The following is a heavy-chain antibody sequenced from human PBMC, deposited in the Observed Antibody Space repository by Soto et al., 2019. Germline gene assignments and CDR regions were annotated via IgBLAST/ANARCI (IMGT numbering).Heavy chain of an antibody. D-gene: IGHD6-13*01. Sequence: SETLSLTCTVSGDSISSYYWSWIRQPPGKGLEWIGYVYYTGSTSYNPSLKSRVTISVDTSKNQFSLKLNSVTAAETAAYYCASAYPGTADFHHWGQGTLVTVSS. V-gene: IGHV4-59*01. CDR1: GDSISSYY. CDR2: VYYTGST. J-gene: IGHJ1*01. CDR3: ASAYPGTADFHH.